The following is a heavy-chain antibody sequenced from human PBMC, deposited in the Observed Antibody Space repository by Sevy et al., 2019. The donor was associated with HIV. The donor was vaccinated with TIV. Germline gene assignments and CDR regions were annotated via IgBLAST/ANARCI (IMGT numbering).Heavy chain of an antibody. V-gene: IGHV1-69*13. CDR1: GGTFSSYG. Sequence: ASVKVSCKASGGTFSSYGLSWVRQAPGQGLEWMGGIIPIFGKVNYAQKFQGRVTITADESTSTAYMELSSLRSEDTAVYYCARRGATGTRVYWGQGTLVTVSS. CDR2: IIPIFGKV. J-gene: IGHJ4*02. CDR3: ARRGATGTRVY. D-gene: IGHD1-1*01.